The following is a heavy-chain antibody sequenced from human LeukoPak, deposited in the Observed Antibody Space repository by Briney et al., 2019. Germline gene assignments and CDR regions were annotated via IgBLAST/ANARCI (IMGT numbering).Heavy chain of an antibody. J-gene: IGHJ4*02. Sequence: SETLSLTCTVSGGSISSYYWSWIRQPPGKGLEWIGYIYYSGSTNYNPSLKSRVTISVDTSKNQFSLRLSSVTAADTAVYYCARDIAAAVTDWGQGTLVTVSS. CDR3: ARDIAAAVTD. V-gene: IGHV4-59*01. CDR2: IYYSGST. CDR1: GGSISSYY. D-gene: IGHD6-13*01.